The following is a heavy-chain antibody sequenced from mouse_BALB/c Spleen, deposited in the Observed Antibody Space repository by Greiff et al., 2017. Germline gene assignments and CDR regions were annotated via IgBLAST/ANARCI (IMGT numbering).Heavy chain of an antibody. D-gene: IGHD1-1*01. Sequence: EVKLVESGPGLVKPSQSLSLTCTVTGYSITSDYAWNWIRQFPGNKLEWMGYISYSGSTSYNPSLKSRISITRDTSKNQFFLQLNSVTTEDTATYYCASSSYAFFAYWGQGTLVTVSA. CDR3: ASSSYAFFAY. CDR1: GYSITSDYA. V-gene: IGHV3-2*02. J-gene: IGHJ3*01. CDR2: ISYSGST.